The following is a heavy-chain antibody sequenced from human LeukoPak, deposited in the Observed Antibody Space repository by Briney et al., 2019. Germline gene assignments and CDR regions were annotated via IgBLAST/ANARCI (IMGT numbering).Heavy chain of an antibody. CDR2: INQDASVR. CDR3: ARDPGSSSFDL. CDR1: GFSFSTYW. J-gene: IGHJ4*02. V-gene: IGHV3-7*01. Sequence: GGSLRLSCAASGFSFSTYWMSWVRQTPEKGLEFVANINQDASVRNYMDSLKGRCTISRDNAKKSVYLEVNSLRADDTAVYYCARDPGSSSFDLWGQGALVTVSS. D-gene: IGHD6-13*01.